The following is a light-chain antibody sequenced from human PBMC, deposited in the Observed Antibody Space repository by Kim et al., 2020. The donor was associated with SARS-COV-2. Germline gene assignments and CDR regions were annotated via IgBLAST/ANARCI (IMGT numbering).Light chain of an antibody. V-gene: IGKV3-15*01. CDR3: QQYNNWPMT. CDR2: GAA. J-gene: IGKJ1*01. Sequence: EIVMTQSPATLSVSPGERATLSCRASQSVSSNLAWYQQKPGQAPSLLIYGAATRATGFPARFSGSMSGTEFTLTISSLQSEDFAVYYCQQYNNWPMTFGQVTKVDIK. CDR1: QSVSSN.